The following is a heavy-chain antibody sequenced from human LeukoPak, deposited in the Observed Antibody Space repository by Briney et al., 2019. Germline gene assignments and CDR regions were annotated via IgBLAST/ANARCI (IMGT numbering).Heavy chain of an antibody. Sequence: GRSLRLSCAASGFTFSSYGMHWVRQAPGKGLEWVAVISYGGSNKYYADSVKGRFTISRDNSKNTLYLQMNSLRAEDTAVYYCAKLSLTGLSFDYWGQGTLVTVSS. CDR1: GFTFSSYG. D-gene: IGHD1-20*01. J-gene: IGHJ4*02. V-gene: IGHV3-30*18. CDR2: ISYGGSNK. CDR3: AKLSLTGLSFDY.